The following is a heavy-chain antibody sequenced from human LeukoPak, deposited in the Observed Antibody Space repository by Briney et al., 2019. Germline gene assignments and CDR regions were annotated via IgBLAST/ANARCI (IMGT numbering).Heavy chain of an antibody. J-gene: IGHJ1*01. D-gene: IGHD6-19*01. CDR2: ISADGETT. V-gene: IGHV3-23*01. Sequence: PGGSLRLSCAVSGFSVSSFGMSWVRQPPGKGLEWISAISADGETTYYADPVKGRFIISRDNSKNTLYLQLSSLRAEDTAVYYCAQGYSSGWYPHGGQGSLVSVSS. CDR3: AQGYSSGWYPH. CDR1: GFSVSSFG.